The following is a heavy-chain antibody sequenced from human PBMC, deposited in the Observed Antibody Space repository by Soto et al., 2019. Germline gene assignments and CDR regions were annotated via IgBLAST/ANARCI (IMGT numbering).Heavy chain of an antibody. J-gene: IGHJ4*02. Sequence: GGSLRLSCAASGFTFSSYAMHWVRQAPGKGLEWVAVISYDGSNKYYADSVKGRFTISRDNSKNTLYLQMNSLRAEDTAVYYCARDLVVVAAASPYFDYWGQGTLVTVS. CDR2: ISYDGSNK. CDR3: ARDLVVVAAASPYFDY. V-gene: IGHV3-30-3*01. CDR1: GFTFSSYA. D-gene: IGHD2-15*01.